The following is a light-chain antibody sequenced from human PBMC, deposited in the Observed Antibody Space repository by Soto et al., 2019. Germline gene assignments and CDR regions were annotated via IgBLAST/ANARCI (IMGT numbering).Light chain of an antibody. CDR2: SAS. V-gene: IGKV1-39*01. J-gene: IGKJ2*01. Sequence: DIQMTQSPSSLSASVGDRVSITCRASQSISNFLNWYQHKPGKAPKLLIYSASSLQSGAPSRFSGSGFGTDFTLTIRGLQPEDFATYYCLQYYGNPTFGQGTKLEFK. CDR1: QSISNF. CDR3: LQYYGNPT.